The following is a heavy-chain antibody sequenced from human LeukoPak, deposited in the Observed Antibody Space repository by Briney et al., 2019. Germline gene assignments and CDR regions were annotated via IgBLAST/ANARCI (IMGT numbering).Heavy chain of an antibody. Sequence: GGSLRLSCAASGFSFKSYAMSWVRQAPGKGLEWVSAISGSGGSTYYADSVKGRFTISRDNSKNTLYLQMNSLRAEDTAVYYCAKDPLGAAAGTGYFDYWGQGTLVTVSS. J-gene: IGHJ4*02. CDR3: AKDPLGAAAGTGYFDY. D-gene: IGHD6-13*01. V-gene: IGHV3-23*01. CDR1: GFSFKSYA. CDR2: ISGSGGST.